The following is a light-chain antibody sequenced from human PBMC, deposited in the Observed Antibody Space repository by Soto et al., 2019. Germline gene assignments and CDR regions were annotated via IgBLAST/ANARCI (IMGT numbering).Light chain of an antibody. CDR2: GAS. CDR3: QQYNNWVIT. Sequence: EIVMTQSPATLSVSPGERATLSCRASRSVSSNLAWFQQKPGQVPRLLIYGASTRATGIPARFSGSGSGTDFTLTISSLQSEDFAVYYCQQYNNWVITFGQGTRLEIK. V-gene: IGKV3D-15*01. J-gene: IGKJ5*01. CDR1: RSVSSN.